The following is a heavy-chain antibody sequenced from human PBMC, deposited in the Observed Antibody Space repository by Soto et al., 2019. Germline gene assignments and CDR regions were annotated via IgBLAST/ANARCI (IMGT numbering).Heavy chain of an antibody. Sequence: GXSLRLSCAASGFTFSSYGIHWVHQAPGKGLEWVAVIWYDGSNKYYADSVKGRFTISRDNSKNTLYLQMKSLRAEDTAVYYCARDYTRIAFDIWGQGTMVTVSS. J-gene: IGHJ3*02. V-gene: IGHV3-33*01. CDR3: ARDYTRIAFDI. CDR1: GFTFSSYG. CDR2: IWYDGSNK. D-gene: IGHD3-16*01.